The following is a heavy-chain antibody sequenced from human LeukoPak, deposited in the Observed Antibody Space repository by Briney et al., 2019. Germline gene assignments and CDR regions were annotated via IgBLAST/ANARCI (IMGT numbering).Heavy chain of an antibody. J-gene: IGHJ3*02. Sequence: GASVKVSCKASGYTFTAYYIHWVRQAPGQGLEWMGWINPNNGGSNHAQKFQGRVTLNTDTSIPTASMELDRLSSDDTAVYYCACRYCASSNCDNIAFDIWGQGTMVTVSS. D-gene: IGHD2-2*01. V-gene: IGHV1-2*02. CDR3: ACRYCASSNCDNIAFDI. CDR2: INPNNGGS. CDR1: GYTFTAYY.